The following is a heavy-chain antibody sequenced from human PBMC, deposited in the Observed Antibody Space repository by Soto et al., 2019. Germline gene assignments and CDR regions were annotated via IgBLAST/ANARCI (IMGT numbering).Heavy chain of an antibody. J-gene: IGHJ4*02. CDR1: GYTFTSYG. Sequence: ASVKVSCKASGYTFTSYGISWVRQAPGQGLEWMGWISAYNGNTNYAQKLQGRVTMTRDTSTSTAYMELRSLRSDDTAVYYCARDMVWFGEYSPKPYYFDYWGQGTLVTVS. CDR2: ISAYNGNT. V-gene: IGHV1-18*01. CDR3: ARDMVWFGEYSPKPYYFDY. D-gene: IGHD3-10*01.